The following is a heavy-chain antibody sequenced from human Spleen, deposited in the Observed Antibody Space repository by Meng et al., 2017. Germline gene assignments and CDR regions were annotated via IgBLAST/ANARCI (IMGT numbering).Heavy chain of an antibody. CDR3: ASAMYSSGRGGGFDY. CDR2: ISYDGSYK. J-gene: IGHJ4*02. CDR1: GFTFSSYA. Sequence: LSLTCAASGFTFSSYAMHWVRQAPGKGLEWVAVISYDGSYKYYADSVKGRFTISRDNSKNTLYLQMNSLRAEDTAVYYCASAMYSSGRGGGFDYWGQGTLVTVSS. V-gene: IGHV3-30*04. D-gene: IGHD6-19*01.